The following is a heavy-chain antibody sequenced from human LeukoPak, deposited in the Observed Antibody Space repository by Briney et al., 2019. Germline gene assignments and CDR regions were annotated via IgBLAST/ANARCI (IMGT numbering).Heavy chain of an antibody. D-gene: IGHD6-19*01. CDR1: GYTFNRYG. CDR2: ISAYNGDT. V-gene: IGHV1-18*01. J-gene: IGHJ4*02. Sequence: GASVKVSCKASGYTFNRYGITWVRQAPGQGLEGMGWISAYNGDTKYAQKVQGRVTMTTDTSTSTAYMELRSLRSDDTAVYYCARDPSNSSGWLIYFDYWGQGTLVTVSS. CDR3: ARDPSNSSGWLIYFDY.